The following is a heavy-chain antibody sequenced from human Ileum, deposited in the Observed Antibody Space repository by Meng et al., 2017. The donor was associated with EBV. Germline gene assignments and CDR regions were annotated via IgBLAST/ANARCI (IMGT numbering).Heavy chain of an antibody. CDR2: IYNSGST. J-gene: IGHJ2*01. V-gene: IGHV4-30-4*01. Sequence: QVQRQESGPGLVKPSQTLSLPCTVSGGSISSSNYYWSWIRQPPGKGLEWSGHIYNSGSTYYNPSLKSRITISVDTSKNQFSLKLSSVTAADTAVYYCARGQKGYFDLWGRGTLVTVSS. CDR3: ARGQKGYFDL. CDR1: GGSISSSNYY.